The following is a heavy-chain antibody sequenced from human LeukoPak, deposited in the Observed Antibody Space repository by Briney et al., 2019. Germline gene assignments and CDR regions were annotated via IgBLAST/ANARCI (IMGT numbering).Heavy chain of an antibody. V-gene: IGHV3-23*01. D-gene: IGHD3-3*01. CDR3: AKAFLEWLLYHYFDY. CDR1: GFTFSSYA. J-gene: IGHJ4*02. Sequence: PGGSLRLSCAASGFTFSSYAMSWVRQAPGKGLEWVSAISGSGGSTYYADSVKGRFTISRDNSKNTLHLQMNSLRAEDTAVYYCAKAFLEWLLYHYFDYWGQGTLVTVSS. CDR2: ISGSGGST.